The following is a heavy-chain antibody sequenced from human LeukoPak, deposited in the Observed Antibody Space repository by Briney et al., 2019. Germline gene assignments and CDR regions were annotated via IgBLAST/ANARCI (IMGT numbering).Heavy chain of an antibody. D-gene: IGHD1-26*01. CDR3: ARHTEGWDFDY. CDR2: IIPIFGTA. Sequence: ASVKVSCKASGGTFSSYAISWVRQAPGQGLEWMGGIIPIFGTANYAQKFQGRITITADESTSTAYMELSSLRSEDTAVYYCARHTEGWDFDYWGQGTLVTVSS. J-gene: IGHJ4*02. V-gene: IGHV1-69*13. CDR1: GGTFSSYA.